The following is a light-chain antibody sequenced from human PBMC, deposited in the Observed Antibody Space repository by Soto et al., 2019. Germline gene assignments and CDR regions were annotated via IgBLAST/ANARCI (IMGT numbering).Light chain of an antibody. CDR3: CSYAGSSTWV. CDR1: SSDVGNYNS. V-gene: IGLV2-8*01. Sequence: QSALTQPPSASGSPGQSVTISCTGTSSDVGNYNSVSWYQQHPGKAPKLIRSEVTTRPSGVPDRFACSQSGNTASLSVSGLQSEDEADYWCCSYAGSSTWVFGGGTKLTVL. CDR2: EVT. J-gene: IGLJ3*02.